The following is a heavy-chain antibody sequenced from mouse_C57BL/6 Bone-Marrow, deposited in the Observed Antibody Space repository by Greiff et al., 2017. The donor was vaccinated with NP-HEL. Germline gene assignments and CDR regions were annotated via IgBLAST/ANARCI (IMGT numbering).Heavy chain of an antibody. CDR3: SSGCNAWFAY. V-gene: IGHV1-55*01. CDR2: IYPGSGST. J-gene: IGHJ3*01. Sequence: QVQLQQPGAELVKPGASVKMSCKASGYTFTSYWITWVKQRPGQGLEWIGDIYPGSGSTNYIEKFKSKATLTVDTSSSTAYMQLSSLTSEDSAAYYCSSGCNAWFAYWGQGTMVTVSA. D-gene: IGHD2-1*01. CDR1: GYTFTSYW.